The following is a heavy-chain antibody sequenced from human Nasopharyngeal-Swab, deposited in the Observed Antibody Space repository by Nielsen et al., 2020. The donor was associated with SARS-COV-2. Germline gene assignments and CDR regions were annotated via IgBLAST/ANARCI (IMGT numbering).Heavy chain of an antibody. CDR2: ISGSGGST. Sequence: VRQMPGKGLAWVSAISGSGGSTYYADSVKGRFTISRDNSKNTLYLQMNSLRAEDTAVYYCAKDETYYDLWSGYFRWFDPWGQGTLVTVSS. D-gene: IGHD3-3*01. CDR3: AKDETYYDLWSGYFRWFDP. V-gene: IGHV3-23*01. J-gene: IGHJ5*02.